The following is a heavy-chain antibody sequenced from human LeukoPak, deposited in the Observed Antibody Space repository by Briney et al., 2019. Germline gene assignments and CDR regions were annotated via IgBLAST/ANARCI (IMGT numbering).Heavy chain of an antibody. Sequence: RGSLRLSCAASGFTFTNYAMNWVRQAPGKGLEWVATVSYDGTDTSYADSVKGRFAIFRDNSKNTLYLQMNSLRTEDTAVYYCAKDGPVIAVAYPIDYWGQGTLVTVSS. D-gene: IGHD6-19*01. V-gene: IGHV3-30*09. CDR1: GFTFTNYA. CDR2: VSYDGTDT. CDR3: AKDGPVIAVAYPIDY. J-gene: IGHJ4*02.